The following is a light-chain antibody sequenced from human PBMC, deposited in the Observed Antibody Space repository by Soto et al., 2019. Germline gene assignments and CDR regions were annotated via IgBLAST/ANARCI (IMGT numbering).Light chain of an antibody. CDR2: DAS. V-gene: IGKV3-11*01. J-gene: IGKJ4*01. CDR1: QSVSSY. CDR3: HQRSKWPLT. Sequence: EIVLTQSPATLSLSPGERATLSCRASQSVSSYLAWYQQKPGQAPRLLISDASNRATGIPDRFSGSGSGTDFTLTISSREPEDFAVYYCHQRSKWPLTFGGGTKVEIK.